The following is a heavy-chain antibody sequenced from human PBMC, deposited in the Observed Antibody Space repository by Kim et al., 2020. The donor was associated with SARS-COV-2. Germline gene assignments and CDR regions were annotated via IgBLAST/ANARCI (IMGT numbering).Heavy chain of an antibody. D-gene: IGHD3-10*01. V-gene: IGHV3-7*01. CDR3: ARDTGYASGTYGSDY. CDR1: GFSFVSYW. CDR2: IKQDESEK. J-gene: IGHJ4*02. Sequence: GSLRLSCAASGFSFVSYWMSWVRQAPGKGLEWVANIKQDESEKYYVDSVKGRFTISRDNAKNSLFLQMHSLRADDTAVYYCARDTGYASGTYGSDYWGQGTLVSVSS.